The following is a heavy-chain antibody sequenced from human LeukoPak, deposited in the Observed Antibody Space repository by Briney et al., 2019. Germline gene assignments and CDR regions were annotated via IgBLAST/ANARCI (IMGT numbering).Heavy chain of an antibody. J-gene: IGHJ5*02. CDR1: GYTFTSYA. Sequence: ASVKVSCKASGYTFTSYAMNWVRQAPGQGREWMGGIIHIFGTANYAQKFQGRVTITADKSTSTAYMELSSLRSEDTAVYYCAREAVTIFALVRTQTTKSPHRFDPWGQGTLVTVSS. CDR3: AREAVTIFALVRTQTTKSPHRFDP. V-gene: IGHV1-69*06. D-gene: IGHD3/OR15-3a*01. CDR2: IIHIFGTA.